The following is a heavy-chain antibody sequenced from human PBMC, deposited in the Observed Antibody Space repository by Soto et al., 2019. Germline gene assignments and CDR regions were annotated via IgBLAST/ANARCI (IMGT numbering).Heavy chain of an antibody. D-gene: IGHD1-26*01. V-gene: IGHV3-23*01. CDR3: AKDISAVGSEPPVIDY. CDR1: GFTFSRHP. CDR2: ISGSGDRT. Sequence: PGGSMRLSCVFSGFTFSRHPMNWVRQAPGKGLEWVSSISGSGDRTYFTDSVKGRFTVARDNSGNTLHLQMSSLRAEDTAVHFCAKDISAVGSEPPVIDYWGQGILVTVSS. J-gene: IGHJ4*02.